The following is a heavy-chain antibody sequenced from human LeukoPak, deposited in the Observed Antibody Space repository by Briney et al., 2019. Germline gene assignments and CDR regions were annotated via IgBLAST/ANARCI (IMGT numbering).Heavy chain of an antibody. CDR1: GYTLTELS. CDR3: ATSQYCSSTSCYRGAFDI. CDR2: FDPEDGET. Sequence: GASVKVSCKVSGYTLTELSMHWVRQAPGKGLEWMGGFDPEDGETIYAQKFQGRVTMTEDTSTDTAYMELSSLRSEDTAVYYCATSQYCSSTSCYRGAFDIWGQWTMVTVSS. D-gene: IGHD2-2*02. V-gene: IGHV1-24*01. J-gene: IGHJ3*02.